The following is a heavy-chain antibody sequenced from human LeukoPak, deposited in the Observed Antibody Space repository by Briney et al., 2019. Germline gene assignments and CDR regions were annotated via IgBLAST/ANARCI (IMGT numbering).Heavy chain of an antibody. J-gene: IGHJ6*02. V-gene: IGHV3-23*01. D-gene: IGHD3-10*01. Sequence: PGGSLRLSCAASGFTFSGYAMSWVRQPPGKGLEYVSAISSSGGNTYYADSVKGRFTISRVNSKNTVYVQMNSLRAEDTAVYYCAKDLYYGLGSYYFYGMDVWGQGTTVTVSS. CDR3: AKDLYYGLGSYYFYGMDV. CDR2: ISSSGGNT. CDR1: GFTFSGYA.